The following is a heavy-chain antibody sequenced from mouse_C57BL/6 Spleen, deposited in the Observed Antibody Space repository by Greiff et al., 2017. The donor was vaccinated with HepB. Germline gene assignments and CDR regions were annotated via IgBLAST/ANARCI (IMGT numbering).Heavy chain of an antibody. D-gene: IGHD1-1*01. CDR1: GYTFTDYG. CDR2: IDPETGGT. J-gene: IGHJ4*01. CDR3: FFITTVVATDAMAY. V-gene: IGHV1-15*01. Sequence: VQLQQSGAELVRPGASVTLSCKASGYTFTDYGMHWVKQTPVHGLEWIGAIDPETGGTAYNKKFKGKAILTADKSSSTAYMELRSLTSEDAAVYCCFFITTVVATDAMAYWGQGTSVTVSS.